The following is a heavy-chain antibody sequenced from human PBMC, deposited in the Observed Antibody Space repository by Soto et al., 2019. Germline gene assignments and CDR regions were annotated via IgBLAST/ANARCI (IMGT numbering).Heavy chain of an antibody. CDR3: ASFQSDYYGSGSYYYYGMDV. V-gene: IGHV3-11*01. CDR2: ISSSGSTI. D-gene: IGHD3-10*01. CDR1: GFTFSDYY. Sequence: GGSLRLSCAASGFTFSDYYMRWIRQAPGKGLEWVSYISSSGSTIYYADSVKGRFTISRDNAKNSLYLQMNSLRAEDTAVYYCASFQSDYYGSGSYYYYGMDVWGQGTTVTVSS. J-gene: IGHJ6*02.